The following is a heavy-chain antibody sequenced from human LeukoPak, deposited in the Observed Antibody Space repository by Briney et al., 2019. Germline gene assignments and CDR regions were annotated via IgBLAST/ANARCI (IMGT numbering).Heavy chain of an antibody. V-gene: IGHV4-34*01. CDR2: INHSGST. J-gene: IGHJ4*02. Sequence: PSETLSLTCAVYGGSFSGYYWSWIRQPPGKGLEWIGEINHSGSTNYNPSLKSRVTISVDTSKNQFSLKLSSVTAADTAVYYCASSITMVRGVIIVWGQGTLVTVSS. CDR1: GGSFSGYY. CDR3: ASSITMVRGVIIV. D-gene: IGHD3-10*01.